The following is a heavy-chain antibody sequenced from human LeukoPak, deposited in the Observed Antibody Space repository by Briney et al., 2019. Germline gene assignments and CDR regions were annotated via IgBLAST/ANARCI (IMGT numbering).Heavy chain of an antibody. V-gene: IGHV1-69*13. CDR1: GGTFSSYA. D-gene: IGHD4-11*01. CDR3: ATHGMTTGRYNWFDP. Sequence: SVKVSCKASGGTFSSYAISWVRQAPGQGLEWMGGIIPIFGTANYAQKFQGRVTITADESTSTAYMDLSSLRSEDTAVYYCATHGMTTGRYNWFDPWGQGTLVTVSS. CDR2: IIPIFGTA. J-gene: IGHJ5*02.